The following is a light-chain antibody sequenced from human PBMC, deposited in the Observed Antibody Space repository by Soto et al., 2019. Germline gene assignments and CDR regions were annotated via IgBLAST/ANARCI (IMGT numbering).Light chain of an antibody. CDR3: QQFSSYPLT. J-gene: IGKJ4*01. V-gene: IGKV3-20*01. CDR1: QSVNNNY. Sequence: EIVLTQSPGTLSLSPGERATLSCRASQSVNNNYLAWFQQKPGQAPRLLLYDASSRATGIPDRFSGGGSGTDFTLTISRLEPEDFAVYYCQQFSSYPLTFGGGTKVELK. CDR2: DAS.